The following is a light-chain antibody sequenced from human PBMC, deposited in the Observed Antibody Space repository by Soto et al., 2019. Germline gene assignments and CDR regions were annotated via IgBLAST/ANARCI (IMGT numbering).Light chain of an antibody. CDR3: SSYTSSSTHL. Sequence: QSVLTQPASVSGSPGQSITISCTGTSSDVGGYNYVSWYQQHPGKAPKLMIYDVSNRPSGVSNRFSGSKSGNTASLTISGLQAEDEADYYCSSYTSSSTHLFGTGTTLTVL. CDR1: SSDVGGYNY. V-gene: IGLV2-14*01. CDR2: DVS. J-gene: IGLJ1*01.